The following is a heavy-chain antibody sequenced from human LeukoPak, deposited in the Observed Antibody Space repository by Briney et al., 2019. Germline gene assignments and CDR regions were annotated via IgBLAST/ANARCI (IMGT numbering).Heavy chain of an antibody. Sequence: SETLSLTCTVSGGSISSGDYYWSWIRQPPGKGLEWIGYIYYSGSTYYNPSLKSRVTISVDTSKNQFSLKLSSVTAADTAVYYCARGRWRRAFDIWGQGTMVTVSS. V-gene: IGHV4-30-4*01. CDR3: ARGRWRRAFDI. CDR2: IYYSGST. CDR1: GGSISSGDYY. J-gene: IGHJ3*02.